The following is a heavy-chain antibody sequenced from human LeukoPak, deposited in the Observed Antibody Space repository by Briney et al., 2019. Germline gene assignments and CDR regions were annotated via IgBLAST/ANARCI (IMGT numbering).Heavy chain of an antibody. J-gene: IGHJ4*02. V-gene: IGHV1-24*01. CDR1: GYTLTELS. Sequence: ASVKVSCKVSGYTLTELSMHWVRQAPGKGLEGMGGFDPEDGETIYAQKFQGRVTMTEDTSTDTAYMELSSLRSEDTAVYYCASPITMVRGLKYWGQGTLVTVSS. CDR3: ASPITMVRGLKY. D-gene: IGHD3-10*01. CDR2: FDPEDGET.